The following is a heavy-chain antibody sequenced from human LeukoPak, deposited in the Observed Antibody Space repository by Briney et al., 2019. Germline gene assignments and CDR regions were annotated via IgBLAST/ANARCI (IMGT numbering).Heavy chain of an antibody. J-gene: IGHJ6*03. CDR1: GGSISSYY. V-gene: IGHV4-4*07. D-gene: IGHD2-21*02. CDR2: IYPTGST. CDR3: ARVGGDCGGDCYHYYSMDV. Sequence: SETLSLTCSVSGGSISSYYWSWIRQSAGKGLEWIGRIYPTGSTNYNPSLKSRVTISGDKSKNQFSLKLSSVTAADTAVYYCARVGGDCGGDCYHYYSMDVWGKGTMVTVSS.